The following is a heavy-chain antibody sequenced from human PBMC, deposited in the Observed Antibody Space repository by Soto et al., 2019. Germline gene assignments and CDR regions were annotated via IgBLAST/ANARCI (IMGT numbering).Heavy chain of an antibody. CDR1: GGSITTDGYY. Sequence: QVQLEESGPGLVKPAQTLSLTCSVSGGSITTDGYYWSWIRQHPGKGLEWIGFVFYTGSTDYNPSLESRLAMSLDRSKNQFFLELRSFTVADTGIYYCAAQSSYGDPMYYWGQGVQVTVSS. CDR3: AAQSSYGDPMYY. V-gene: IGHV4-31*03. CDR2: VFYTGST. J-gene: IGHJ4*02. D-gene: IGHD3-10*02.